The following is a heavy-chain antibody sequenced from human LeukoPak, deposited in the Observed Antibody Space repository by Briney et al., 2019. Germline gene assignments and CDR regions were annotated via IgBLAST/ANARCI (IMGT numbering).Heavy chain of an antibody. D-gene: IGHD3-22*01. CDR3: AREDYYDPKHMDV. J-gene: IGHJ6*03. V-gene: IGHV3-21*01. CDR1: GFTFSSYS. Sequence: PGGSLRLPCAASGFTFSSYSMNWVRQAPGKGLEWVSSISSSSSYIYYADSVKGRFTISRDNAKNSLYLQMNSLRAEDKAVYYWAREDYYDPKHMDVWGKGTTVTVSS. CDR2: ISSSSSYI.